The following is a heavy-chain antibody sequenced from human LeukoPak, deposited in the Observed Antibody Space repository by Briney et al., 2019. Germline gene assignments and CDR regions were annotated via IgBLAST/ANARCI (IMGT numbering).Heavy chain of an antibody. CDR2: ISGSGGST. J-gene: IGHJ4*02. D-gene: IGHD6-13*01. V-gene: IGHV3-23*01. CDR3: AKDLIEAAGPFDY. Sequence: GGSLRLSCAASGFTFSNYGMSWVRQAPGKGLEWVSAISGSGGSTYYADSVKGRFTISRDNSKNTLYLQMNSLRAEDTAVYYCAKDLIEAAGPFDYWGQGTLVTVSS. CDR1: GFTFSNYG.